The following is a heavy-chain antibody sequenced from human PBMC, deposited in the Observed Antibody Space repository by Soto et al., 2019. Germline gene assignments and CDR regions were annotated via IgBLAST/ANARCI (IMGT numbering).Heavy chain of an antibody. J-gene: IGHJ4*02. Sequence: EVQLVESGGGLVQAGGSLRLFCTASGFTFRNYNMNWVRQAPGKGLEWVSSISTGGAYRFYADSVKGRFTISRDNAQNSLFLQIDSPRAEDTAVYYCARDIASPGGDYFNSWGQGTLVTVSS. CDR3: ARDIASPGGDYFNS. V-gene: IGHV3-21*06. CDR2: ISTGGAYR. CDR1: GFTFRNYN. D-gene: IGHD2-21*01.